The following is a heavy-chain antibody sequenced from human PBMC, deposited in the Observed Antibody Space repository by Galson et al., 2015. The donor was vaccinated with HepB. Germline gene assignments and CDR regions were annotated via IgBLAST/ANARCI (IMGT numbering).Heavy chain of an antibody. CDR3: ARHAVEMATIYYYYGMDV. J-gene: IGHJ6*02. CDR2: IYSGGSA. Sequence: SLRLSCAASGFTVSSNYMSWVRQAPGKGLEWVSVIYSGGSAYYADSVKGRFTISRDNSKNTLYLQMNSLRAENTAVYYCARHAVEMATIYYYYGMDVWGQGTTATVSS. D-gene: IGHD5-24*01. CDR1: GFTVSSNY. V-gene: IGHV3-66*04.